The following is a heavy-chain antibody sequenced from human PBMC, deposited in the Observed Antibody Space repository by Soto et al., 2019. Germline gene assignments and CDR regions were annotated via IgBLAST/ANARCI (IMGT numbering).Heavy chain of an antibody. CDR3: ALPLWEIPEGRAFDI. J-gene: IGHJ3*02. D-gene: IGHD1-26*01. Sequence: GESLKISCKGSGYSFTSYWIGWVRQMPGKGLEWMGIIYPGDSDTRYSPSFQGQVTISADKSISTAYLQWSSLKASDTAMYYCALPLWEIPEGRAFDIWGQGTMVTVSS. CDR1: GYSFTSYW. V-gene: IGHV5-51*01. CDR2: IYPGDSDT.